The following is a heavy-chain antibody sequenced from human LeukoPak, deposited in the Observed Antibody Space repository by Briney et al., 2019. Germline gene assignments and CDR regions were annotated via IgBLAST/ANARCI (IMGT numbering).Heavy chain of an antibody. Sequence: ASVKVSCKASGGTFSSYAISWVRQAPGQGLEWMGRIIPILGIANYAQKFQGRVTITADKSTSTAYMELSSLRSEDTAVCYCATRGTDYGDSNGPPYWGQGTLVTVSS. D-gene: IGHD4-17*01. CDR1: GGTFSSYA. J-gene: IGHJ4*02. V-gene: IGHV1-69*04. CDR2: IIPILGIA. CDR3: ATRGTDYGDSNGPPY.